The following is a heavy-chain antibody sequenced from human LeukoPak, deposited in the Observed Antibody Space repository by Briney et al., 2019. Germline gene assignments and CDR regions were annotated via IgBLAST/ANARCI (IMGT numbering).Heavy chain of an antibody. V-gene: IGHV4-30-4*08. D-gene: IGHD2-2*01. CDR1: GGSFSSGDYY. J-gene: IGHJ3*02. Sequence: PSETLSLTCTASGGSFSSGDYYWSWIRQPPGKGLEWIGYIYYSGSTYYNPSLKSRLTISRDTSKNQFSLKLTSVTAADTAVYYCARRAVVPATYPNDAFDIWGQGTMVTVSS. CDR2: IYYSGST. CDR3: ARRAVVPATYPNDAFDI.